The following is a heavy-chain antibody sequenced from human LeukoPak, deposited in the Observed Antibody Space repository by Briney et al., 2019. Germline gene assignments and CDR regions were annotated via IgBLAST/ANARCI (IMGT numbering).Heavy chain of an antibody. CDR2: IIWNGGST. CDR1: GFTFDDYG. CDR3: ATDLIVVVPSTPDAFDI. J-gene: IGHJ3*02. Sequence: GGSMRLSCAASGFTFDDYGMSWVRQAPGKGLEWVSGIIWNGGSTGYADSVKGRFTISRDNAKNSLYLQMNSLRAEDTALYYCATDLIVVVPSTPDAFDIWGQGTMVTVSS. D-gene: IGHD3-22*01. V-gene: IGHV3-20*04.